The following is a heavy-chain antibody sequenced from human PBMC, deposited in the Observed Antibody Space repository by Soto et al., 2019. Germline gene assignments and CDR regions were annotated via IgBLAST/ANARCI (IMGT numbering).Heavy chain of an antibody. CDR1: AFTFSNYA. J-gene: IGHJ4*02. V-gene: IGHV3-23*01. Sequence: DVQLLESGGDLVQPGGSLRLSCAASAFTFSNYAMSWVRQAPGKGLEWVSAISGSGGSTYYADSVKGRFSISRDNSKNTLYRQMNGLRSEDTAVYYCAKDTSSWPSQFDYWGQGTLVTVSS. CDR2: ISGSGGST. CDR3: AKDTSSWPSQFDY. D-gene: IGHD6-13*01.